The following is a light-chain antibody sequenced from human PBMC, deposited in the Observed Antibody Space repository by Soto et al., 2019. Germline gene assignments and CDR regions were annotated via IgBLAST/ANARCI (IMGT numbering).Light chain of an antibody. CDR3: SSYTRAKTYV. Sequence: QSVLAQPASVSGSPGQSITISCTGTSSDIGGYNMVSWYQQHPPKAPKLMIYEVTHRPSGISDRFSASKSGNTASLTISGLQAEEEGDYYCSSYTRAKTYVFGTGTKVTVL. CDR2: EVT. CDR1: SSDIGGYNM. J-gene: IGLJ1*01. V-gene: IGLV2-14*01.